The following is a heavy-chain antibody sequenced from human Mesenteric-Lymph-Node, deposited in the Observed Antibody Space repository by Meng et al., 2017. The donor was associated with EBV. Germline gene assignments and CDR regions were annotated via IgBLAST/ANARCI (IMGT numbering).Heavy chain of an antibody. CDR1: GGTFSSYA. Sequence: QVQLLQSGAEVKKPGSSVKVSGKASGGTFSSYAISWVRQAPGQGLEWMGIINPSDGWTSFTQRFQDRVTMTRDNAKNSLYLQLNSLRADDTAVYYCARFLYSSAFYWGLGTLVTVSS. CDR3: ARFLYSSAFY. CDR2: INPSDGWT. V-gene: IGHV1-46*01. D-gene: IGHD6-6*01. J-gene: IGHJ4*02.